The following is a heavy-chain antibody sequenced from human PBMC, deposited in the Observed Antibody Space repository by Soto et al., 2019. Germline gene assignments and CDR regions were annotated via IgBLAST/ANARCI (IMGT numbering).Heavy chain of an antibody. CDR3: AVSSLEPNDAFDV. CDR1: GFTFNRHY. D-gene: IGHD1-1*01. Sequence: QVHLMQSGAEVEKPGASVTISCKASGFTFNRHYMHWVRQAPRQGLEWMGIINLGGATTIYAQKAQGRVTVTRDTSTSTVYIQLSSLRSDDTAVYYCAVSSLEPNDAFDVWGQGTLVTVSS. CDR2: INLGGATT. V-gene: IGHV1-46*02. J-gene: IGHJ3*01.